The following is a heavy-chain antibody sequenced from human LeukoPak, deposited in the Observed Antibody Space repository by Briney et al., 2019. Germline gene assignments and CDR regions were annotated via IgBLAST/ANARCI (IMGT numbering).Heavy chain of an antibody. Sequence: SVKVSCKASGGTFSSYAISWVRQAPGQGLEWMGRIIPILGIANYAQKFQGRVTITADKSTSTAYKELSSLRSEDTAVYYCAREISSSSRRDYWGQGTLVTVSS. CDR3: AREISSSSRRDY. V-gene: IGHV1-69*04. D-gene: IGHD6-6*01. CDR1: GGTFSSYA. CDR2: IIPILGIA. J-gene: IGHJ4*02.